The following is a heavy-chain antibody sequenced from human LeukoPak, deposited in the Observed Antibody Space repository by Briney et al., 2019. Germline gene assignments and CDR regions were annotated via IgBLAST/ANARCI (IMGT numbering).Heavy chain of an antibody. V-gene: IGHV4/OR15-8*01. J-gene: IGHJ3*02. CDR2: IYHSGSA. CDR3: ARDYAFDI. Sequence: SETLSLTCVVSGVPIISSNWWSWVRQPPGKGLEWIGEIYHSGSANYNPSLRGRVTISVDKSKNQFSLQLSSVTAADTAVYYCARDYAFDIWGQGTMVTVSS. CDR1: GVPIISSNW.